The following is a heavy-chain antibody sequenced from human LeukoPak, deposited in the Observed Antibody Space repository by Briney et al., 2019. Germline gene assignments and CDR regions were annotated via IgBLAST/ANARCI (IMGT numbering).Heavy chain of an antibody. J-gene: IGHJ6*02. V-gene: IGHV3-21*01. CDR1: GFTFSSYS. Sequence: GGSLRLSCAASGFTFSSYSMSWVRQVPGKGLEWVSSISVSGSYIYYADSLKGRFTISRDNAKNSLYLQMNSLSAEDTAVYYCARDRNYLAPSYYYYGMDVWGQGTTVTVSS. D-gene: IGHD5-24*01. CDR2: ISVSGSYI. CDR3: ARDRNYLAPSYYYYGMDV.